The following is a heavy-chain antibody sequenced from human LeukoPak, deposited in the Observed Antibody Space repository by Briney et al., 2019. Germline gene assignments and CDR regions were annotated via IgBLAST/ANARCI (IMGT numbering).Heavy chain of an antibody. CDR3: AKDPRYYDSRFDP. D-gene: IGHD3-22*01. J-gene: IGHJ5*02. V-gene: IGHV3-30*02. Sequence: GGSLRLSCAASGFTFSSYGMHWVRQAPGKGLEWVAFIRYDGSNKYYADSVKGRFTISRDNSKNTLYLQMNSLRAEDTAVYYCAKDPRYYDSRFDPWGQGTLVTVSS. CDR2: IRYDGSNK. CDR1: GFTFSSYG.